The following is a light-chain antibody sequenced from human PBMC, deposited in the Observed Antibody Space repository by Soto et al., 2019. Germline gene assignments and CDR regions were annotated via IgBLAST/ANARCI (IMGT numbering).Light chain of an antibody. J-gene: IGKJ5*01. Sequence: DIQMTQSPSSLSASLGDRVTITCRASQTISNYLNWYQQKSGRAPELLVYAASNLQSGVPSRFTGSGSGTHFTLTISGLEPADFATYFCQQSYNTPITFGQVTRLEIK. CDR3: QQSYNTPIT. CDR1: QTISNY. CDR2: AAS. V-gene: IGKV1-39*01.